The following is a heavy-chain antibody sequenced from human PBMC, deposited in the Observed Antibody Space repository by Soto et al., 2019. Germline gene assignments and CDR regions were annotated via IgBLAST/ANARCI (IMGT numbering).Heavy chain of an antibody. CDR2: IIPILGIA. D-gene: IGHD3-22*01. Sequence: QVQLVQSGAEVKKPGSSVKVSCKASGGTFSSYTISWVRQAPGQGLEWMGRIIPILGIANYAQKFQGRVTITADKSTSTAYMELSSLRSEDTAVYYCARAEGSGYSLYFQHWGQGTLVTVSS. V-gene: IGHV1-69*02. CDR1: GGTFSSYT. J-gene: IGHJ1*01. CDR3: ARAEGSGYSLYFQH.